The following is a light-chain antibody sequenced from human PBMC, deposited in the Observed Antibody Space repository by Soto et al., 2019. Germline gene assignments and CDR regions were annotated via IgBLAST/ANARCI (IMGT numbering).Light chain of an antibody. V-gene: IGKV3-11*01. J-gene: IGKJ1*01. CDR3: QQSYSTPQT. CDR2: DAS. CDR1: QSVTNN. Sequence: EIVLTQSPATLSLSPGERATLSCRASQSVTNNLAWYQQKPGQAPRLLIYDASNRATGIPARFSGSGSGTDFTLTISSLQPEDFATYYCQQSYSTPQTFGQGTKVDIK.